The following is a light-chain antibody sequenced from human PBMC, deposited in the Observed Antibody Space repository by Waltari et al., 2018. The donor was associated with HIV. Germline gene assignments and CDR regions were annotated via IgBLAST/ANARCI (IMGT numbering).Light chain of an antibody. Sequence: QSVLTQPPPVSAAPRQSVTVSCSGRSHKLGSIAVNWYQQVPRKAPNLLIYYDDLLSSGITDRFSGSKSGTSASLAIRGLQSEDEADYYCAAWDDSLNGYVFGSGTTVTVL. CDR2: YDD. CDR1: SHKLGSIA. CDR3: AAWDDSLNGYV. J-gene: IGLJ1*01. V-gene: IGLV1-36*01.